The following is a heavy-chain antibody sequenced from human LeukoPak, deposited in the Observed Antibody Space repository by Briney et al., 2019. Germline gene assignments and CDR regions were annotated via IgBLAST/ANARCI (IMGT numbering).Heavy chain of an antibody. J-gene: IGHJ4*02. V-gene: IGHV4-4*07. CDR1: GGSISSYY. CDR2: VYTNGNT. CDR3: VRGDSSGSFDY. D-gene: IGHD3-22*01. Sequence: SKTLSLTCTVSGGSISSYYWSWIWQPAGKGLEWIGRVYTNGNTNYNPSFKSRVTMSVDASKNQFSLKLSSVTAADTAVYYCVRGDSSGSFDYWGQGTLVTVSS.